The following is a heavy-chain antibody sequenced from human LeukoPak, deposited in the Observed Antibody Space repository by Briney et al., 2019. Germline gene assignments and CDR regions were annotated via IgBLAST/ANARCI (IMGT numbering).Heavy chain of an antibody. D-gene: IGHD6-13*01. CDR2: INPNSGGT. V-gene: IGHV1-2*02. CDR3: ARDMRAAAGNDAFDI. Sequence: ASVKVSCKASGYTFTGYYMHWVRQAPGQGLEWMGWINPNSGGTNYAQKFQGRVTMTRDTSISTAYMELSRLRSDDTAVYYCARDMRAAAGNDAFDIWGQGTMVTVSS. CDR1: GYTFTGYY. J-gene: IGHJ3*02.